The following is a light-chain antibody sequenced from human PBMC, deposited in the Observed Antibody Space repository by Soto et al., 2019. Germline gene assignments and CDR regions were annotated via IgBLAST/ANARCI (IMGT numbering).Light chain of an antibody. V-gene: IGLV3-25*03. CDR1: ALPKQY. Sequence: SYELTRPPSVSVSPGQTARITCSGDALPKQYAYWYQQKPGQAPVLVIYKDSERPSGIPERFSGSSSGTTVTLTISGVQAEDEADYYCQSADSSGTSWVFGGGTKVTVL. J-gene: IGLJ3*02. CDR3: QSADSSGTSWV. CDR2: KDS.